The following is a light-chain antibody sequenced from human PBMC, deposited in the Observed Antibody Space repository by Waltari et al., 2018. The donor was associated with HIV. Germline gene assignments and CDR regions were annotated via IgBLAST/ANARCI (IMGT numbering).Light chain of an antibody. V-gene: IGLV2-14*01. J-gene: IGLJ2*01. CDR2: DVS. CDR3: NSYTTSNTR. Sequence: QSALTQPASVSGSPGQSITIPCTGDKSEFGGHKFVSWYQQHPGKAPRLLIYDVSNRPSGVSNRFSGSKSGNTASLTISGLQTEDEADYYCNSYTTSNTRFGGGTKLTVL. CDR1: KSEFGGHKF.